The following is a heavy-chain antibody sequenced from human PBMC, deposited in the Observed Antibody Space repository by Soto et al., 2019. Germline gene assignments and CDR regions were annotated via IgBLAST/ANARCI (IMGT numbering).Heavy chain of an antibody. CDR2: IYHSGST. D-gene: IGHD6-13*01. V-gene: IGHV4-39*07. J-gene: IGHJ4*02. Sequence: PLETLSLTCTVSGGSSSSSIYYGGWIRQPPGKGLEWIGEIYHSGSTNYNPSLKSRVTISVDKAKNQFSLKLSSVTAADTAVYYCARLAAAGNFDYWGQGTLVTVSS. CDR3: ARLAAAGNFDY. CDR1: GGSSSSSIYY.